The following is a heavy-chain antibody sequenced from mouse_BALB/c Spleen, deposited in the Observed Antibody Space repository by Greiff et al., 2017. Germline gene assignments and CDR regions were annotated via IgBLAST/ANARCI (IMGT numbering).Heavy chain of an antibody. CDR1: GFSLTSYG. V-gene: IGHV2-2*02. J-gene: IGHJ4*01. Sequence: VQLVESGPGLVQPSQSLSITCTVSGFSLTSYGVHWVRQSPGKGLEWLGVIWSGGSTDYNAAFISRLSISKDNSKSQVFFKMNSLQANDTAIYYCARCYRYIYYAMDYWGQGTSVTVSS. CDR2: IWSGGST. CDR3: ARCYRYIYYAMDY. D-gene: IGHD2-14*01.